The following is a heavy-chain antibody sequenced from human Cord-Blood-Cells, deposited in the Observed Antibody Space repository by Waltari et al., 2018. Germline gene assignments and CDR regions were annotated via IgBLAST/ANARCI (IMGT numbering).Heavy chain of an antibody. J-gene: IGHJ6*02. V-gene: IGHV3-7*01. Sequence: EVQLVESGGGLVQPGGSLRLSCAASGFTFSSYWMSWVRQAPGKGLEWVANIKQDGSEKYYVDSVKGRFTISRDNAKNSLYLQMNSLRAEDTAVYYCARWYSSSYYYYYGMDVWGQGTTVTVSS. CDR1: GFTFSSYW. D-gene: IGHD6-6*01. CDR3: ARWYSSSYYYYYGMDV. CDR2: IKQDGSEK.